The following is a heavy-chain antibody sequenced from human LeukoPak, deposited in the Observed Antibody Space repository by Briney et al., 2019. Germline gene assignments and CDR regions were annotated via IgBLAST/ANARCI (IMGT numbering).Heavy chain of an antibody. V-gene: IGHV3-66*01. CDR1: GFTASSNY. Sequence: RTGGSLRLSCAASGFTASSNYMSWVRQAPGKGLGWISVIYSDGSTYYADSVKGRFTISRDKSKNTLYLQMNSLRDEDTDVYYCARSAGYPRSVNGYFDYWGQGTLVTVSS. CDR3: ARSAGYPRSVNGYFDY. CDR2: IYSDGST. J-gene: IGHJ4*02. D-gene: IGHD2-15*01.